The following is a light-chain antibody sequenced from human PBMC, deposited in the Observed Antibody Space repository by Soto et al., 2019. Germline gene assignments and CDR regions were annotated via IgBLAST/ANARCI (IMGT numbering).Light chain of an antibody. CDR3: QQRSNWRSIT. CDR1: QSVSSY. J-gene: IGKJ5*01. Sequence: EIVLTQSPATLSLSPGERATLSCRASQSVSSYLAWYQQKPGQAPRLLIYDASNRATGIPARFSGSGSGTDFTLTISSLEPEDFAVYYCQQRSNWRSITFGQGX. CDR2: DAS. V-gene: IGKV3-11*01.